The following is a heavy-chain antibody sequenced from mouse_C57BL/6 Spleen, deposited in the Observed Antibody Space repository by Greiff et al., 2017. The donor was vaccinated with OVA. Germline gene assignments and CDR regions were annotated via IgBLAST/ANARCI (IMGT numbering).Heavy chain of an antibody. CDR3: ASGYGYEYYFDY. V-gene: IGHV1-26*01. D-gene: IGHD2-2*01. CDR1: GYTFTDYY. CDR2: INPNNGGT. Sequence: EVQLQQSGPELVKPGASVKISCKASGYTFTDYYMNWVKQSHGKSLEWIGDINPNNGGTSYNQKFKGKATLTVDKSSSTTYMELRSLTSEDSAVYYSASGYGYEYYFDYWGQGTTLTVSS. J-gene: IGHJ2*01.